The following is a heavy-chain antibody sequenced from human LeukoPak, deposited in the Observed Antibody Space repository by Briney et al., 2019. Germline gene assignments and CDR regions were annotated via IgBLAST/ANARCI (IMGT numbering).Heavy chain of an antibody. CDR2: INHSGST. D-gene: IGHD3-22*01. J-gene: IGHJ4*02. CDR3: ANTHLRDYYDSSGYYSIGYFDY. Sequence: SETLSLTCAVYGGSFSGYYWSWIRQPPGKGLEWIGEINHSGSTNYNPSLKSRVTISVDTSKNQFSLKLSSVTAADTAVYYCANTHLRDYYDSSGYYSIGYFDYWGQGTLVTVSS. V-gene: IGHV4-34*01. CDR1: GGSFSGYY.